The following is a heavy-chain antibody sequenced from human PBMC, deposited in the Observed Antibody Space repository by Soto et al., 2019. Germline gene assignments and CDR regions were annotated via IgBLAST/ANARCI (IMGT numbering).Heavy chain of an antibody. CDR1: GFTFTRYS. CDR2: ISGSGGST. D-gene: IGHD6-13*01. Sequence: PGGSLRLSCAASGFTFTRYSMTWVRQAPGKGLEWVSAISGSGGSTYYADSVKGRFTTSRDNSKDTLYLQMNSLRAEDTAVYYCAKCWYYCFDYWGQGTLVTVSS. CDR3: AKCWYYCFDY. J-gene: IGHJ4*02. V-gene: IGHV3-23*01.